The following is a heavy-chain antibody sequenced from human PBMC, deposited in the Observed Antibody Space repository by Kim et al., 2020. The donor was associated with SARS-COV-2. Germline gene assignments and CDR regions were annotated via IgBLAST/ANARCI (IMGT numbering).Heavy chain of an antibody. CDR3: ARDLTGGAGMDV. Sequence: GGSLRLSCAASGFTFSNYEMNWVRQAPGKGLEWISYITGGGSTTYYADSVKGRFTISRDNAQNSLYLQMNSLRAEDTAIYYCARDLTGGAGMDVWGQGTT. J-gene: IGHJ6*02. D-gene: IGHD7-27*01. CDR1: GFTFSNYE. V-gene: IGHV3-48*03. CDR2: ITGGGSTT.